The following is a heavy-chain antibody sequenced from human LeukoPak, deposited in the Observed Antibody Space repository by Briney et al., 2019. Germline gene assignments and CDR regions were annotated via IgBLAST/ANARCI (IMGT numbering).Heavy chain of an antibody. CDR1: GFTFSRYW. V-gene: IGHV3-21*01. CDR3: ARTGDGFDY. J-gene: IGHJ4*02. CDR2: ISSGSSYI. Sequence: PGGSLRLSCEASGFTFSRYWMHWVRQAPGKGLEWVSSISSGSSYIYYADSVKGRFTISRDNAKNSLYLQMNSLRAEDTAVYYCARTGDGFDYWGQGTLVTVSS.